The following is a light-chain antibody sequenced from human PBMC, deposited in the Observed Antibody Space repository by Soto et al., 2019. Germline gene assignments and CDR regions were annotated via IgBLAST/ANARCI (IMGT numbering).Light chain of an antibody. CDR2: DAS. CDR1: RRVSTY. J-gene: IGKJ1*01. Sequence: ETVLTQSPATLSLSPGDRATLSCRASRRVSTYLAWYQQKVGQAPRLLIYDASNRAAGTPGRFSGSGPGTDFTLTISSLEPEDFAVYYCQQRDNWPWTFGQGTKVEI. V-gene: IGKV3-11*01. CDR3: QQRDNWPWT.